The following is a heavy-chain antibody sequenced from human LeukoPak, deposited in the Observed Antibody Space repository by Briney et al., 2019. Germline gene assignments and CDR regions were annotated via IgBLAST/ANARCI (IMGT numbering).Heavy chain of an antibody. D-gene: IGHD6-13*01. J-gene: IGHJ4*02. Sequence: XXCINTNTGNPTYAQGFTVRFVFSLDTSVSTAYLQISSLKAEDTAVYYCAREAYSSSWYYFDYWGQGTLVTVSS. CDR3: AREAYSSSWYYFDY. V-gene: IGHV7-4-1*02. CDR2: INTNTGNP.